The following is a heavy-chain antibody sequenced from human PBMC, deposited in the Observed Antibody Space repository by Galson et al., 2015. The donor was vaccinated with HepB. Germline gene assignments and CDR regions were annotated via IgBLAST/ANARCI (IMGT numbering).Heavy chain of an antibody. D-gene: IGHD2-15*01. CDR3: ARGHKLLRYFDY. J-gene: IGHJ4*02. V-gene: IGHV4-34*01. Sequence: LTCAVYGGSFSGYYWSWIRQPPGKGLEWIGEINHSGSTNYNPSLKSRVTISVDTSKNQFSLKLSSVTAADTAVYYCARGHKLLRYFDYWGQGTLVTVSS. CDR2: INHSGST. CDR1: GGSFSGYY.